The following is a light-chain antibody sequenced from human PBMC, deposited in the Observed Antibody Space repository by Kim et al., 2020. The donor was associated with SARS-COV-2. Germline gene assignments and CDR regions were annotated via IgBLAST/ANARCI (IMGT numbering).Light chain of an antibody. CDR1: EFVGSA. J-gene: IGKJ4*01. CDR3: QQFSTYPIT. V-gene: IGKV1-13*02. Sequence: ASVGDRITITCRASEFVGSALAWYQQKPGKSPELLIYDATFLKDGVPSRFSGSGSGTDFTLTISGLQPGDFATYYCQQFSTYPITFGGGTKLDIK. CDR2: DAT.